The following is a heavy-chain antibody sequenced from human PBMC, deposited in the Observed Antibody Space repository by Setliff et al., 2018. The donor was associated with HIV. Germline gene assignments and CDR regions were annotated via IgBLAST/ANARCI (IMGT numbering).Heavy chain of an antibody. D-gene: IGHD3-10*01. CDR2: INPSGGST. CDR1: GYTFTSYY. V-gene: IGHV1-46*01. CDR3: ARARGRLSDFDI. J-gene: IGHJ3*02. Sequence: ASVKVSCKASGYTFTSYYIHWVRQAPGQGLEWMGIINPSGGSTNYAQKFQDRVTMTRDTSTTTVYMDLRSLRSEDTAVYYCARARGRLSDFDIWGQGTMVPSPQ.